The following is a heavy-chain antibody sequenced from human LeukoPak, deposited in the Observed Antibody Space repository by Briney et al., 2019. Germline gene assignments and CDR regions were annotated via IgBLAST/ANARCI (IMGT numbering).Heavy chain of an antibody. D-gene: IGHD5-12*01. Sequence: GGSLRLSCAASGFTFSSYSMNWVRQAPGKGLEWVSFISSTSNYINYADSVKGRFTISRDNAKNSLCLQMNGLGAEDTALYYCARDHPGYSGYVQDYWGQGALITVSS. V-gene: IGHV3-21*01. CDR2: ISSTSNYI. J-gene: IGHJ4*02. CDR1: GFTFSSYS. CDR3: ARDHPGYSGYVQDY.